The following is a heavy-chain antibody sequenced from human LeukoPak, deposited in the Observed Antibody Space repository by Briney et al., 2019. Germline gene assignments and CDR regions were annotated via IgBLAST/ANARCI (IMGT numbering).Heavy chain of an antibody. J-gene: IGHJ4*02. CDR3: ARIYYGFEFDF. V-gene: IGHV4-38-2*02. CDR1: GYSISSGYY. D-gene: IGHD3-3*01. CDR2: IYHSGNT. Sequence: PSETLSLTCTVSGYSISSGYYWGWIRQPPGKGLEWIGNIYHSGNTYYNPSLKSRVTISVDTSKNHFSLKLSSVTAADTAIYYCARIYYGFEFDFWGQGTLVTVSS.